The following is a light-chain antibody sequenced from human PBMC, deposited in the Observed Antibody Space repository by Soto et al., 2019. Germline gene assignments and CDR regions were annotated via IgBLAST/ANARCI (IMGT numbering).Light chain of an antibody. CDR1: SSDVGGYNY. CDR2: EVS. CDR3: SSYTSSLMV. Sequence: QSVLTQPASVSGSPGQSITISCTGTSSDVGGYNYVSWYQQHPGKAPKLMIYEVSNRPSGVSNRFSGSKSGNTASLTISGLQAEDEADYYCSSYTSSLMVFGGGTQLTVL. V-gene: IGLV2-14*01. J-gene: IGLJ2*01.